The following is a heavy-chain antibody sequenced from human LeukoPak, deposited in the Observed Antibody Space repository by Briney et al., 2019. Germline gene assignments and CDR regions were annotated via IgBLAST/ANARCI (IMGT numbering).Heavy chain of an antibody. J-gene: IGHJ4*02. CDR3: ARYVLTARFDY. V-gene: IGHV3-7*01. CDR2: MRQDGSET. Sequence: PGGSLRLSCAASGFTFSSYWMSWVRQAPGKGLEWVATMRQDGSETYYVDSVKGRFTISRDNAKNSVYLQMNSLRAEDTAVYYSARYVLTARFDYWGQGTLVTVSS. CDR1: GFTFSSYW. D-gene: IGHD6-6*01.